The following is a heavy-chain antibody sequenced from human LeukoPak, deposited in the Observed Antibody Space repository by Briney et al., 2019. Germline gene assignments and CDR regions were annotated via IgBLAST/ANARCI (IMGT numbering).Heavy chain of an antibody. CDR3: ARGGGTYYYDSSTFDY. J-gene: IGHJ4*02. CDR2: IYHSGST. Sequence: SETLSLTCTVSGGSISSYYWSWIRQPPGKGLEWIGYIYHSGSTYYNPSLKSRVTISVDRSKNQFSLKLSSVTAADTAVYYCARGGGTYYYDSSTFDYWGQGTLVTVSS. CDR1: GGSISSYY. V-gene: IGHV4-59*12. D-gene: IGHD3-22*01.